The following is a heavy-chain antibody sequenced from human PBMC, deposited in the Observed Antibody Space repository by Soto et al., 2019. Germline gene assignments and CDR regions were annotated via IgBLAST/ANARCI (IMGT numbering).Heavy chain of an antibody. Sequence: SVKVSCKASGFTFTNSAVHWVRQARGQRLEWIGWIVVGSGNTIYAQKFQQRVTFTRDMSTSTAYMELSSLRSEDTAVYYCAADRYCSSSSCYPSWGMDVWGQGTTVTASS. CDR3: AADRYCSSSSCYPSWGMDV. J-gene: IGHJ6*02. CDR2: IVVGSGNT. V-gene: IGHV1-58*01. D-gene: IGHD2-2*01. CDR1: GFTFTNSA.